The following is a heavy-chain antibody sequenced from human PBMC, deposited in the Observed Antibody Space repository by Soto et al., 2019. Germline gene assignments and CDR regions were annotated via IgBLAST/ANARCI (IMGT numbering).Heavy chain of an antibody. Sequence: QVQLQESGPGLVKASETLSLTCTVSAGSISSYYWGWIRQSPGKGLEWIGYIYNSGSTNYNPSLKSRPTMSVDTSKNQFSLKLSSVTAADTAVYYCARIIRTLSWDGVDVWGQGTRVTV. CDR3: ARIIRTLSWDGVDV. D-gene: IGHD3-10*01. CDR1: AGSISSYY. CDR2: IYNSGST. V-gene: IGHV4-59*01. J-gene: IGHJ6*02.